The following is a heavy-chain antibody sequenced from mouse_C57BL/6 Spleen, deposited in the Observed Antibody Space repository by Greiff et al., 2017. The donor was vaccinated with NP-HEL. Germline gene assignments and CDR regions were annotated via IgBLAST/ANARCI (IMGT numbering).Heavy chain of an antibody. V-gene: IGHV2-2*01. CDR1: GFSLTSYG. D-gene: IGHD1-1*01. Sequence: QVQLQQSVPGLVQPSQSLSITCTASGFSLTSYGVHWVRQSPGKGLEWLGVIWSGGSTDYNAAFIPSLSISKDNSKSQVFSKMNSLQADDTAVYYSATSTVVRYFDVWGTGTTVTVSS. CDR2: IWSGGST. CDR3: ATSTVVRYFDV. J-gene: IGHJ1*03.